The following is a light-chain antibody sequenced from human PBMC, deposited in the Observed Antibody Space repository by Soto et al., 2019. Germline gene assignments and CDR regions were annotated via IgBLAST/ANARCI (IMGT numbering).Light chain of an antibody. J-gene: IGLJ1*01. CDR3: NSYTSSGTGV. V-gene: IGLV2-14*01. CDR1: SSDVGGHNY. CDR2: DVS. Sequence: QSVLTQPASVSGSPGQSITISCTGTSSDVGGHNYVSWYQQHPGKAPKLMIYDVSNRPSGVSNRFSGSKSGNTASLTISGLQPEDEADYYCNSYTSSGTGVFGTGTKLTVL.